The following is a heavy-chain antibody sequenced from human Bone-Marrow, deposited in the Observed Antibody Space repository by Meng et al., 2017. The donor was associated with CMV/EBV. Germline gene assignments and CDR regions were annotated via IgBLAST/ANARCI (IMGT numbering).Heavy chain of an antibody. D-gene: IGHD2-2*01. V-gene: IGHV3-74*01. J-gene: IGHJ3*02. Sequence: GGSLRLSCAASGFTFSTYRMHWVRQAPGKGLVWVSRINSDGSSTSYADSVKGRFTISRDNAKNTLYLQMNSLRAEDTAVYYCARVRRWCSGTSCCIDAFDIWGQGTMVTVS. CDR3: ARVRRWCSGTSCCIDAFDI. CDR1: GFTFSTYR. CDR2: INSDGSST.